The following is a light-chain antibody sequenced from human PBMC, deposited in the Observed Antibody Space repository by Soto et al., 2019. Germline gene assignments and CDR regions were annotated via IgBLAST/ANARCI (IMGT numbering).Light chain of an antibody. J-gene: IGKJ1*01. CDR3: QQYSNYPWT. Sequence: DIQMTQSPPTVSASVGDRVTISCRASESISSWLAWYQQRPGKAPKLLIYQASSLESGVPSRFSGSGSGTEFTLTISSLQPDDFATYHCQQYSNYPWTFGLGTKVDIK. CDR1: ESISSW. V-gene: IGKV1-5*03. CDR2: QAS.